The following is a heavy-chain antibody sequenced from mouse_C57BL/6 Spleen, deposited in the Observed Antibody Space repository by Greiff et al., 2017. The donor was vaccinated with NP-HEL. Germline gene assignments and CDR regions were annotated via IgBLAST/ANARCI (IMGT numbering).Heavy chain of an antibody. CDR1: GFTFSDYG. CDR2: ISSGSSTI. CDR3: AKPIGYGSSPYAIDY. Sequence: DVHLVESGGGLVKPGGSLKLSCAASGFTFSDYGMHWVRQAPEKGLEWVAYISSGSSTIYYADTVKGRFTISRDNAKNTLFLQMTSLRSEGTAMYYCAKPIGYGSSPYAIDYWGQGTSVTVSS. V-gene: IGHV5-17*01. D-gene: IGHD1-1*01. J-gene: IGHJ4*01.